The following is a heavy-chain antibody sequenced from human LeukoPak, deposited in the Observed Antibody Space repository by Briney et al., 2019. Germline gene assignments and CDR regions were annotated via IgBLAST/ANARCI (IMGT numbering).Heavy chain of an antibody. Sequence: PGGSPRLSCSASGFTFCRYSMNWGRQAPGKELKYFSTITSNGVSAYYADSVRGRFTISRDNSRNTLYLQMSSLRPEDTALYYGMKEEGGGCNWYSKDYWGQGTLVTVSS. V-gene: IGHV3-64D*06. CDR3: MKEEGGGCNWYSKDY. D-gene: IGHD6-13*01. J-gene: IGHJ4*02. CDR2: ITSNGVSA. CDR1: GFTFCRYS.